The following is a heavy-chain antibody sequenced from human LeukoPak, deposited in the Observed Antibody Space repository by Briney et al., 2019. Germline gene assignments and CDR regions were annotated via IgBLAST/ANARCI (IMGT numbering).Heavy chain of an antibody. CDR2: ISSSSSYI. J-gene: IGHJ5*02. Sequence: GGSLRLSCAASGFTVSSNYMNWVRQAPGKGLDWVSSISSSSSYIYYADSVKGRFTISRDNAKNSLYLQMNSLRAEDTAVYYCARAVPVVVPAAIREVRNNWFDPWGQGTLVTVSS. V-gene: IGHV3-21*04. CDR1: GFTVSSNY. CDR3: ARAVPVVVPAAIREVRNNWFDP. D-gene: IGHD2-2*01.